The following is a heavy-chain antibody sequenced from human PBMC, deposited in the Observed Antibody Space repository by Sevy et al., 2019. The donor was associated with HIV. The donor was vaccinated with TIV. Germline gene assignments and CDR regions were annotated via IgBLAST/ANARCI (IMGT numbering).Heavy chain of an antibody. V-gene: IGHV3-30-3*01. D-gene: IGHD2-2*01. Sequence: GGSLRLSCAASGFTFSSYAMHWVRQAPGKGLEWVAVISYDGSNKYYADSVKGRFTISRDNSKNTLYLQMNSLRAEDTAVYYCARDLGCHYGMDVWGQGTTVTVSS. CDR2: ISYDGSNK. CDR1: GFTFSSYA. J-gene: IGHJ6*02. CDR3: ARDLGCHYGMDV.